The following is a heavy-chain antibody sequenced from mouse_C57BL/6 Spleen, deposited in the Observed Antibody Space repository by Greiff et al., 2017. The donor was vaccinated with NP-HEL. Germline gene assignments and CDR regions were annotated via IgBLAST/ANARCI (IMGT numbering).Heavy chain of an antibody. Sequence: QVQLQQPGAELVKPGASVKLSCKASGYTFTSYWMHWVKQRPGPGLEWIGMIHPNSGSTNYNEKFKSKATLTVDKSSSTAYMQLSSLTSEDSAVYYGARSDGYYVGYWGQGTTLTVSS. CDR3: ARSDGYYVGY. CDR1: GYTFTSYW. V-gene: IGHV1-64*01. D-gene: IGHD2-3*01. CDR2: IHPNSGST. J-gene: IGHJ2*01.